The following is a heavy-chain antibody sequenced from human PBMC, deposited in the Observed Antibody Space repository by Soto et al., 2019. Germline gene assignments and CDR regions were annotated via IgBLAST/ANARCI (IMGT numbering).Heavy chain of an antibody. J-gene: IGHJ4*02. V-gene: IGHV3-30*18. CDR2: ISYDGSNK. CDR3: AKDQEVVVPAAIVDY. CDR1: GFTFSSYG. Sequence: PGGSLRLSCAASGFTFSSYGMHWVRQAPGKGLEWVAVISYDGSNKYYADSVKGRFTISRDNSKNTLYLQMNSLRAEDTAVYYCAKDQEVVVPAAIVDYWGQGTLVTVSS. D-gene: IGHD2-2*02.